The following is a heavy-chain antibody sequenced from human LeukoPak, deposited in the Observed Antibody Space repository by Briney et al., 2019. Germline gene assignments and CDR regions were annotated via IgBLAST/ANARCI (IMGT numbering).Heavy chain of an antibody. V-gene: IGHV4-39*01. CDR1: GGSISRSGCY. CDR3: ARHGGAAAGLDS. CDR2: VYDSGST. J-gene: IGHJ4*02. D-gene: IGHD6-13*01. Sequence: PSETLSLTCTVSGGSISRSGCYWGWIRQPPGEGLEWIASVYDSGSTYYNPSLKSRVTVHVDTSKNQFSLRLTSVTAADTAQYYCARHGGAAAGLDSCGQGILVTVSS.